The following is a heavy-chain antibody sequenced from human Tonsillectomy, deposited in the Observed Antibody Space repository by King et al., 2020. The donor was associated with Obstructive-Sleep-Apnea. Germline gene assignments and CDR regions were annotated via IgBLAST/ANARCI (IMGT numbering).Heavy chain of an antibody. CDR1: GGSISSGDYY. D-gene: IGHD3-10*01. CDR3: ARAPMVRGIIRWFDP. J-gene: IGHJ5*02. Sequence: VQLQESGPGLVKPSQNLSLTCTVSGGSISSGDYYWSWIRQHPGKGLEWIGNIYYSGSTNYKPSLKSRVTISVDTSKNQFSLKLSSVTAADTAVYYCARAPMVRGIIRWFDPWGQGTLVTVSS. V-gene: IGHV4-31*03. CDR2: IYYSGST.